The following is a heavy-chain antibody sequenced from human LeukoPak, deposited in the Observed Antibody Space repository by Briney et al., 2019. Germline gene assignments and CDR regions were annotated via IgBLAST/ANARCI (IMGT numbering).Heavy chain of an antibody. CDR3: AREGDYYDSSGYSNLDY. Sequence: SQTLSLTCTVSGGSISSGDYYWSWIRQPPGKGLEWIGYIYYSGSTYYNPSLKSRVTISVDTPKNQFSLKLSSVTAADTAVYYCAREGDYYDSSGYSNLDYWGQGTLVTVSS. J-gene: IGHJ4*02. CDR1: GGSISSGDYY. CDR2: IYYSGST. V-gene: IGHV4-30-4*01. D-gene: IGHD3-22*01.